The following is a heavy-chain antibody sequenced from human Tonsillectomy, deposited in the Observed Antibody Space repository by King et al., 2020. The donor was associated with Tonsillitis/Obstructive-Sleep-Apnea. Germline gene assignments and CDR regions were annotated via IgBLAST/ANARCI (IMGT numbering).Heavy chain of an antibody. V-gene: IGHV4-39*01. CDR3: ARCSIPGWFDP. Sequence: LQLQESGPGLVKPSETLSLTCTVSGGSISSSSYYWGWIRQPPGKGLEWIGSIYYSGSTYYNPSLKSRVTISVDTSKNQFSLKLSSVTAADTAVYYCARCSIPGWFDPWGQGTLVTVSS. CDR2: IYYSGST. CDR1: GGSISSSSYY. J-gene: IGHJ5*02. D-gene: IGHD3-3*02.